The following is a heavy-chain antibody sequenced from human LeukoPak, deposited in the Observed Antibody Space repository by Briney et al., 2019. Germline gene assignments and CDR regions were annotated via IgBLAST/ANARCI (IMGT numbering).Heavy chain of an antibody. D-gene: IGHD5-24*01. Sequence: SETLSLTCTVSGVSISSYYWSWIRQPPGKGLEWIGYIYYSGSTNYNPSLRSRVTISVDSSKNQFSLKLSSGTAADTAVYYCARSEIYYYYMDVWGKGTTVTVSS. CDR2: IYYSGST. J-gene: IGHJ6*03. V-gene: IGHV4-59*01. CDR3: ARSEIYYYYMDV. CDR1: GVSISSYY.